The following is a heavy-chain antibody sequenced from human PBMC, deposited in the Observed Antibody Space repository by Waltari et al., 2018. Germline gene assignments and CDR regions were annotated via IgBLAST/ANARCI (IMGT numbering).Heavy chain of an antibody. J-gene: IGHJ4*02. V-gene: IGHV3-23*03. Sequence: EVQLLESGGGLVQPGGSLRLSCAASGFTFSSYAMRWVRQAPGKGLEWVSVIYSGSSTLYADSVKGRFTISRDDSKSTLYLQMNSLRAEDTAVYYCAKERLAVAATLDYWGQGTLVTVSS. D-gene: IGHD6-19*01. CDR2: IYSGSST. CDR1: GFTFSSYA. CDR3: AKERLAVAATLDY.